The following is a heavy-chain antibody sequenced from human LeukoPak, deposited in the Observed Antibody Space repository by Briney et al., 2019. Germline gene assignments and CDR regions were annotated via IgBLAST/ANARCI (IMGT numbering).Heavy chain of an antibody. CDR3: AKPSLYYYDTSGYYRYWYFDL. CDR2: IRYDGSNK. CDR1: GFTLSSYE. D-gene: IGHD3-22*01. V-gene: IGHV3-30*02. J-gene: IGHJ2*01. Sequence: GGSLRLSCAASGFTLSSYEMNWVRQAPGKGLEWVAFIRYDGSNKYYVDSVKGRFTISRDNSKNTLYLQMNSLRAEDTAVYYCAKPSLYYYDTSGYYRYWYFDLWGRGTLVTVSS.